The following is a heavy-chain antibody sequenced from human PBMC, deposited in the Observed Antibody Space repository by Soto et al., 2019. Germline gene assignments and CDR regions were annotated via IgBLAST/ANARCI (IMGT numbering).Heavy chain of an antibody. CDR1: GFTFSSYA. J-gene: IGHJ6*02. CDR3: AKDRSIAVAGPYYYGMDV. Sequence: GGSLRLSCAASGFTFSSYAMSWVRQAPGKGLEWVSAISGSGGSTYYAASVKGRFTVSRDNSKNTRYLQMNSLRAEDTAVYYCAKDRSIAVAGPYYYGMDVWGQGTTVTVSS. CDR2: ISGSGGST. D-gene: IGHD6-19*01. V-gene: IGHV3-23*01.